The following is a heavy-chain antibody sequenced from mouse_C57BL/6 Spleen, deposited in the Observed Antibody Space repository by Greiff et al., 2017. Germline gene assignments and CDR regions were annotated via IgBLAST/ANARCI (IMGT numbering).Heavy chain of an antibody. CDR1: GYTFTSYW. CDR3: ARRWLLRGGYAMDY. V-gene: IGHV1-69*01. CDR2: IDPSDSYT. Sequence: QVQLQQPGAELVMPGASVKLSCKASGYTFTSYWMHWVKQRPGQGLEWIGEIDPSDSYTNYNQKFKGKSTLTVDKSSSTAYMQLSSLTSEDSAVYYCARRWLLRGGYAMDYWGQGTSVTVSS. J-gene: IGHJ4*01. D-gene: IGHD2-3*01.